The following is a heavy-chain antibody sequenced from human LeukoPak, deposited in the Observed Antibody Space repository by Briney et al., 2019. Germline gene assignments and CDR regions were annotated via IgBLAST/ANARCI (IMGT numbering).Heavy chain of an antibody. V-gene: IGHV4-39*07. Sequence: PSETLSLTCTVSGGSISSGDYYWSWIRQPPGKGLEWIGEINHSGSTNYNPSLKSRVTISVDTSKNQFSLKLSSVTAADTAVYYCARGQSDWDPLYSAYCSSTSCIWKEKNWFDPWGQGTLVTVSS. J-gene: IGHJ5*02. CDR3: ARGQSDWDPLYSAYCSSTSCIWKEKNWFDP. CDR1: GGSISSGDYY. CDR2: INHSGST. D-gene: IGHD2-2*01.